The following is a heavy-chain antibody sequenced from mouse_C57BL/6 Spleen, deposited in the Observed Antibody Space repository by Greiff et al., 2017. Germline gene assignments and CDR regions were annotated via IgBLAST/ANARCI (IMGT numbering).Heavy chain of an antibody. V-gene: IGHV1-72*01. CDR2: IDPNSGGT. D-gene: IGHD1-1*01. CDR3: ARSPMLRSVAGYFGY. Sequence: QSCKASGYTFTSYWMHWVKQRPGRGLEWIGRIDPNSGGTKYNEKFKSKATLTVDKPSSTAYMQLSSLTSEDSAVYYCARSPMLRSVAGYFGYWGQGTTLTVSS. J-gene: IGHJ2*01. CDR1: GYTFTSYW.